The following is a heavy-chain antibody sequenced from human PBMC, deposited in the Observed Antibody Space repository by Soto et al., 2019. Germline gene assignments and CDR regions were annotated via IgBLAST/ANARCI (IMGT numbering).Heavy chain of an antibody. CDR3: ARSSIAPRLLLYPHAY. CDR2: IYYSGST. Sequence: LSLTCTVSGGSISSSSYYWGWIRQPPGKGLEWIGSIYYSGSTYYNPSLKSRVTISVDTSKNQFSLKLSSVTAADTAVYYCARSSIAPRLLLYPHAYWGQGTLVIVSS. J-gene: IGHJ4*02. D-gene: IGHD6-6*01. V-gene: IGHV4-39*01. CDR1: GGSISSSSYY.